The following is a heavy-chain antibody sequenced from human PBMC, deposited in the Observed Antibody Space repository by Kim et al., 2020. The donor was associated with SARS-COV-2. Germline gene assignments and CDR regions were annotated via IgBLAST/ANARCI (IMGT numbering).Heavy chain of an antibody. CDR3: AKDARGVDDI. V-gene: IGHV3-23*01. Sequence: STYYADSVKGRFTISRDNSKNTLYLQMNSLRAEDTAVYYCAKDARGVDDIWGQGTMVTVSS. J-gene: IGHJ3*02. CDR2: ST. D-gene: IGHD2-15*01.